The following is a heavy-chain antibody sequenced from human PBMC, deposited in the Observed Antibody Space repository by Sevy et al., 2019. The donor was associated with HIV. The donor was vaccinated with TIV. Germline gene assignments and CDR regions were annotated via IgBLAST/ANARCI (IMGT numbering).Heavy chain of an antibody. CDR2: ISYDGSNK. CDR3: ARDPISNDFWSGYYYYYYYGMDV. J-gene: IGHJ6*02. Sequence: GGSLRLSCAASGFTFSSYAMHWVRQAPGKGLEWVAVISYDGSNKYYADSVKGRFTISRDNSKNRLYLQMNSLRAEDTAVYYCARDPISNDFWSGYYYYYYYGMDVWGQGTTVTVSS. D-gene: IGHD3-3*01. CDR1: GFTFSSYA. V-gene: IGHV3-30-3*01.